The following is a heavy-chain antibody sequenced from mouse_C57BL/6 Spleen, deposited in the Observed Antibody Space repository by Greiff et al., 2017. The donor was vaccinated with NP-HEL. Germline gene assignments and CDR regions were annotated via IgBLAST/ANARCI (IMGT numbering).Heavy chain of an antibody. CDR2: IYPGDGDT. CDR1: GYAFSSSW. V-gene: IGHV1-82*01. CDR3: ARGSNYVSYFDY. Sequence: QVQLQQSGPELVKPGASVKISCKASGYAFSSSWMNWVKQRPGKGLEWIGRIYPGDGDTNYNGKFKGKATLTADKSSSTAYMQLSSLTSEDSAVYFCARGSNYVSYFDYWGQGTTLTVSS. J-gene: IGHJ2*01. D-gene: IGHD2-5*01.